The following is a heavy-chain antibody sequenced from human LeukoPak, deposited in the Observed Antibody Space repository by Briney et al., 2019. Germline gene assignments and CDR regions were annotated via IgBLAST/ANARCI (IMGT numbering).Heavy chain of an antibody. CDR1: GYTFTSYD. CDR3: ATTRRGFGVVIFDY. D-gene: IGHD3-3*01. CDR2: MNPNSGNT. V-gene: IGHV1-8*01. J-gene: IGHJ4*02. Sequence: ASVKVSCKASGYTFTSYDINWVRQATGQGLEWMGWMNPNSGNTGYAQKFQGRVTMTEDTSTDTAYMELSSLRSEDTAVYYCATTRRGFGVVIFDYWGQGTLVTVSS.